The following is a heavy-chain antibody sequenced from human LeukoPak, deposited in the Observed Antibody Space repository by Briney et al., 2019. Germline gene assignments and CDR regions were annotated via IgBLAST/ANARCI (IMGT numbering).Heavy chain of an antibody. CDR1: GFTFSSYS. V-gene: IGHV3-48*01. CDR2: ISSSGSTI. CDR3: ARDNGLLDAYSSGWYFDY. J-gene: IGHJ4*02. D-gene: IGHD6-19*01. Sequence: GSLRLSCAASGFTFSSYSMNWVRQAPGKGLEWVSYISSSGSTIYYADSVKGRFTISRDNAKNSLYLQMNSLRAEDMAVYYCARDNGLLDAYSSGWYFDYWGQGTLVTVSS.